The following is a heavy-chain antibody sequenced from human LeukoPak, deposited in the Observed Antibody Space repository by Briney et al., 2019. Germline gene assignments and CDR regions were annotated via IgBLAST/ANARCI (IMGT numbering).Heavy chain of an antibody. CDR3: AREEITMVRGVMYYNMDV. V-gene: IGHV3-30*02. Sequence: GGSLRLSCAASGFTFNNYGIHWVRQAPGKGLEWVAFIRYDGSNKYYADSVKGRFTISRDNSKNTLYLQMNRLRAEDTAVYYCAREEITMVRGVMYYNMDVWGKGTTVTVSS. CDR1: GFTFNNYG. J-gene: IGHJ6*03. CDR2: IRYDGSNK. D-gene: IGHD3-10*01.